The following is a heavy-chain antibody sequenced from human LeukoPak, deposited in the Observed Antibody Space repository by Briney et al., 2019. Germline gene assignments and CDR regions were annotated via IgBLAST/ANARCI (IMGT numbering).Heavy chain of an antibody. D-gene: IGHD6-6*01. CDR2: IYYSGST. V-gene: IGHV4-39*01. CDR3: ARRDSSSSTDAFDI. Sequence: PSETLSLTCTVSGGSISSSSYYWGWIRQPPGKGLEWIGSIYYSGSTYYNPSLKSRVTISVDTSKNQFSLKLSSVTAADTAVYYCARRDSSSSTDAFDIWGQGTMVTVSS. CDR1: GGSISSSSYY. J-gene: IGHJ3*02.